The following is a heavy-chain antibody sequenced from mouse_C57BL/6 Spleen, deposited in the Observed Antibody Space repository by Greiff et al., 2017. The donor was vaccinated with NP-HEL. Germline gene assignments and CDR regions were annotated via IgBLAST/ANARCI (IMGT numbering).Heavy chain of an antibody. CDR3: ARYLCLYYYAMDY. J-gene: IGHJ4*01. Sequence: EVKVVESGGGLVQPGGSLSLSCAASGFTFTDYYMSWVRQPPGKALEWLGFIRNTANGYTSEYSASVKGRFTISRDNSQSILYLQMNALRAEDSATYYCARYLCLYYYAMDYWGQGTSVTVSS. V-gene: IGHV7-3*01. D-gene: IGHD6-5*01. CDR1: GFTFTDYY. CDR2: IRNTANGYTS.